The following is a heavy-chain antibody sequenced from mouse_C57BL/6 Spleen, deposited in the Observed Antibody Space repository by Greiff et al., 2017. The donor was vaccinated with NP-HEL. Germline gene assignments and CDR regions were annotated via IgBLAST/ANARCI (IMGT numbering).Heavy chain of an antibody. CDR2: IHPNSGST. J-gene: IGHJ2*01. D-gene: IGHD2-1*01. CDR1: GYTFTSYW. V-gene: IGHV1-64*01. CDR3: ARVGSTMVTSYYFDY. Sequence: VQLQQPGAELVKPGASVKLSCKASGYTFTSYWMHWVKQRPGQGLEWIGMIHPNSGSTNYNEKFKSKATLTVDKSSSTAYMQLSSLTSEDSAVYYCARVGSTMVTSYYFDYWGQGTTLTVSS.